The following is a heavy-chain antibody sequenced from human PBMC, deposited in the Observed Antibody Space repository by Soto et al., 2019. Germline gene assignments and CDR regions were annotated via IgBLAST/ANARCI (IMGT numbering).Heavy chain of an antibody. Sequence: QVQLQESGPGLVKPSETLSLTCTVSGGSISSYYWSWIRQPPGQGLQWFGDISYSGSTNYSPSLKSQITISVDTSKNQFSLNLSSVTAAYTAGYYCARSFMIRGAPGNWFDPWGQGTLVTVSS. D-gene: IGHD3-10*01. CDR1: GGSISSYY. CDR3: ARSFMIRGAPGNWFDP. V-gene: IGHV4-59*01. J-gene: IGHJ5*02. CDR2: ISYSGST.